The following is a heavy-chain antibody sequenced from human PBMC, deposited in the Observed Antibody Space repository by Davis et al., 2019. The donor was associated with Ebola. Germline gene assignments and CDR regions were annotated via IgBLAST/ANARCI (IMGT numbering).Heavy chain of an antibody. Sequence: PGGSLRLSCAASGFTFSSYWMSWVRQAPGKGLEWVANIKQDGSEKYYVDSVKGRFTISRDNAKNSLYLQMNSLRAEDTAVYYCARDQQQLVHAFDIWGQGTMVAVSS. J-gene: IGHJ3*02. CDR1: GFTFSSYW. CDR2: IKQDGSEK. CDR3: ARDQQQLVHAFDI. V-gene: IGHV3-7*01. D-gene: IGHD6-13*01.